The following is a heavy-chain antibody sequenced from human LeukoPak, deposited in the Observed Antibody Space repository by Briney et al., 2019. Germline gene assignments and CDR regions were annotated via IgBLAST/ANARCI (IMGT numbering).Heavy chain of an antibody. CDR1: RFPVSSNY. Sequence: GRSLRLSCAACRFPVSSNYMSGVRQAPGKGLEWVSIIYSGGSTYYADSVKGRFTISRHNSKNTLYLQMNSLRAEDTTVYYCAREVGGSAFDIWGQGTMVTVSS. D-gene: IGHD3-16*01. CDR3: AREVGGSAFDI. J-gene: IGHJ3*02. V-gene: IGHV3-53*04. CDR2: IYSGGST.